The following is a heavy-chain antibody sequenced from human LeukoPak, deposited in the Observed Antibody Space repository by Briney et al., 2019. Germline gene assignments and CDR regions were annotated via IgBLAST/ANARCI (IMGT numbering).Heavy chain of an antibody. Sequence: GGSLRLSCAASGFTFSSYGMHWVRQAPGRGLEWVAVISYDGSNKYYADSVKGRFTISRDNSKNTLYLQMNSLRAKDTAVYYCANELERPRGDAFDIWGQGTMVTVSS. CDR1: GFTFSSYG. D-gene: IGHD1-1*01. CDR2: ISYDGSNK. J-gene: IGHJ3*02. V-gene: IGHV3-30*18. CDR3: ANELERPRGDAFDI.